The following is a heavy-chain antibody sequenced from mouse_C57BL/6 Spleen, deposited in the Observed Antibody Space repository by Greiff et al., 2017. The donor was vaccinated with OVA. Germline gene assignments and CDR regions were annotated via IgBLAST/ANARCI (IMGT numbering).Heavy chain of an antibody. CDR1: GFSFNTYA. Sequence: EVQLQESGGGLVQPKGSLKLSCAASGFSFNTYAMNWVRQAPGKGLEWVARIRSKSNNYATYYADSVKDRFTISRDDSESMLYLQMNNLKTEDTAMYYCVKGLSRYFDVWGTGTTVTVSS. D-gene: IGHD2-2*01. J-gene: IGHJ1*03. CDR2: IRSKSNNYAT. CDR3: VKGLSRYFDV. V-gene: IGHV10-1*01.